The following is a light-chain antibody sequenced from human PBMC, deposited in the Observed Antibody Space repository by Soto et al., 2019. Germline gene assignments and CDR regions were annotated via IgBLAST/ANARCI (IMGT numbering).Light chain of an antibody. CDR2: AAS. CDR1: QSVSSNY. J-gene: IGKJ2*01. CDR3: QQYGSSPHT. Sequence: EIVLTQSPGTLSLSPGERATLSSRASQSVSSNYLAWYQQKPGQAPRLLIYAASSRATGIPDRFSGSGSGTDFTLTISRLEPEDFAVYYCQQYGSSPHTFGQGTKLEIK. V-gene: IGKV3-20*01.